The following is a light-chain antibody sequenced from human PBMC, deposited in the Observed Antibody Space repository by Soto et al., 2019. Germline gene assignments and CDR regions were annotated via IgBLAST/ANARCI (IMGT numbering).Light chain of an antibody. CDR1: KIGSKS. CDR3: QVWDSHVI. CDR2: DDN. V-gene: IGLV3-21*02. Sequence: SYELTQPPSVSVAPGQTARITCGGNKIGSKSVHWYQQKPGQAPVLVVYDDNNRPSGIPERFSGSNSGNTATLTISRVEAGDEADYYCQVWDSHVIFGGGTKLTVL. J-gene: IGLJ2*01.